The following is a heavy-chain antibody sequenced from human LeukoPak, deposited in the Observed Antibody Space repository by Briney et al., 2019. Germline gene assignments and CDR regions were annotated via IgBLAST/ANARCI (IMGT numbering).Heavy chain of an antibody. CDR2: IYYSGNT. Sequence: PSETLSLTCIVSGGSISSRSYYWGWIRQPPGKGLEWIGSIYYSGNTYYNPSLKSRVIISVDTSKNQFSLKVTSVTAADTAVYYCARDGGYGSGSHYFDYWGQGTLVTVSS. V-gene: IGHV4-39*07. J-gene: IGHJ4*02. D-gene: IGHD3-10*01. CDR3: ARDGGYGSGSHYFDY. CDR1: GGSISSRSYY.